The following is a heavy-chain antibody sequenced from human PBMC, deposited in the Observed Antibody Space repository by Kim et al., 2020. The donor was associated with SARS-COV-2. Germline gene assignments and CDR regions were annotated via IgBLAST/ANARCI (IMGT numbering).Heavy chain of an antibody. V-gene: IGHV1-58*01. CDR3: AAEPAGGNVF. CDR2: IVVGSGAT. D-gene: IGHD6-13*01. Sequence: SVKVSCKTSGFTFSTSSVQWVRQTRGQRLEFIGWIVVGSGATNYAQNFQERVSITRDMSTTTIYLEMSGLIFDDTATYYCAAEPAGGNVFWRQGTLVTVPS. CDR1: GFTFSTSS. J-gene: IGHJ4*02.